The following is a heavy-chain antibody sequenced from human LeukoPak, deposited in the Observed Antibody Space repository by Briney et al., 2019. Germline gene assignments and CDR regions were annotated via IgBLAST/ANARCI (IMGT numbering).Heavy chain of an antibody. J-gene: IGHJ5*02. CDR2: IYYSGRT. CDR1: VYSLNNYY. Sequence: PSETLSLTCTLSVYSLNNYYGSRIRHSPGKGLEWIGYIYYSGRTNYNPSLKSRVTMSVDTSKTQFSLKLTSVTAADTAVYYCARRDSRWFDPWGQGTLVTVSS. D-gene: IGHD3/OR15-3a*01. V-gene: IGHV4-59*08. CDR3: ARRDSRWFDP.